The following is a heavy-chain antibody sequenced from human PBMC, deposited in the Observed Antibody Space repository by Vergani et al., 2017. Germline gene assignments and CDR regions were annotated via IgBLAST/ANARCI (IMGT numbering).Heavy chain of an antibody. CDR3: ARRNVLLWEQYFDY. D-gene: IGHD3-10*01. Sequence: EVQLVESGGGLVQPGGSLRLSCAASGFTFSSYWMSWVRQAPGKGLEWVANIKQDGSEKYYVDSVKGRFTISRDNAKNSLYLQMNSLRAEDTAVYYCARRNVLLWEQYFDYWDQGTLVTVSS. CDR1: GFTFSSYW. V-gene: IGHV3-7*04. CDR2: IKQDGSEK. J-gene: IGHJ4*02.